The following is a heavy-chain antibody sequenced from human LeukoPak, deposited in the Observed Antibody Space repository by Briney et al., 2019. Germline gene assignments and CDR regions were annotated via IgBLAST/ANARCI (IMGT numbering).Heavy chain of an antibody. V-gene: IGHV3-48*03. D-gene: IGHD1-14*01. J-gene: IGHJ4*02. CDR1: GFPFSSYE. CDR3: ARGTGLDY. Sequence: PGGSLRLSCAASGFPFSSYEMNWVRQAPGKGLEWVSYISSSGNSIYCADSVKGRFTVSRDNANKSLYLHMNSLRAEDTAVYYCARGTGLDYWGQGTLVTVSS. CDR2: ISSSGNSI.